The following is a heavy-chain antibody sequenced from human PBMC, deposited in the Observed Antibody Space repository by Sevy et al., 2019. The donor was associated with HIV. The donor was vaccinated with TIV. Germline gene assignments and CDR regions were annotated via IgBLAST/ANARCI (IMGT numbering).Heavy chain of an antibody. V-gene: IGHV1-2*06. D-gene: IGHD1-1*01. CDR2: INPNSGGT. CDR1: GYTFTGYY. J-gene: IGHJ5*02. Sequence: ASVKVSCKASGYTFTGYYMHWVRQAPGQGLEWMGRINPNSGGTNYAQKFQGRVTMTRDTSISTAYMELRRLRSDDTAVYYCVRWEYNWNDYGWFDPWGQGTLVTVSS. CDR3: VRWEYNWNDYGWFDP.